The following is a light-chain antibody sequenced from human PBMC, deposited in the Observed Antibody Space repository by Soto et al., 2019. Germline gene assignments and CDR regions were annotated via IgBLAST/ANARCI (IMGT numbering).Light chain of an antibody. CDR3: SSYASSSTLTYV. CDR2: EVS. J-gene: IGLJ1*01. Sequence: QSALTQPASVSGSPGQSITISCTGTSSDIGTYNYVSWYQHHPGKAPKLLIYEVSNRPSGVSNRFSGSKSGNTASLTISGLQAEDEADYYCSSYASSSTLTYVFGTGTKVTVL. CDR1: SSDIGTYNY. V-gene: IGLV2-14*01.